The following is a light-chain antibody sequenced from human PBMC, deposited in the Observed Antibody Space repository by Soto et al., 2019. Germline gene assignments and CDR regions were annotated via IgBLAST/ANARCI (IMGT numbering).Light chain of an antibody. Sequence: EIVLTPPPGTLPLSPGERATLSCRASQSVSSSYLARYQQKPGQAPRLLIYGASSRATGIPDRVNGSGSGTDLTLIISRLEPEDFAVYYCHQYGSSPLTFGGGAKVDIK. J-gene: IGKJ4*01. CDR1: QSVSSSY. V-gene: IGKV3-20*01. CDR3: HQYGSSPLT. CDR2: GAS.